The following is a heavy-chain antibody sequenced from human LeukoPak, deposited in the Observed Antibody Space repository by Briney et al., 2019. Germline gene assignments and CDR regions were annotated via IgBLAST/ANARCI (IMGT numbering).Heavy chain of an antibody. D-gene: IGHD3-10*01. CDR1: GYSVSSGYF. CDR3: ARDLQRDYGSGRYSV. Sequence: SDTLSLTRTLSGYSVSSGYFWGWIRHPPGKGLEWIGSVYHSGSTYYSPSLKSRVTISVDTSKNQFSLKLRSVTAEDTAVYYCARDLQRDYGSGRYSVWGKGTLVTVSS. CDR2: VYHSGST. V-gene: IGHV4-38-2*02. J-gene: IGHJ4*02.